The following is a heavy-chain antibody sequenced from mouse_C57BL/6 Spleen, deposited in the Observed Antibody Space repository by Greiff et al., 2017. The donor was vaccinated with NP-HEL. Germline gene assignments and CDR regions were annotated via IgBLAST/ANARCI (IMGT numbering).Heavy chain of an antibody. V-gene: IGHV1-81*01. CDR1: GYTFTSYG. J-gene: IGHJ1*03. CDR2: IYPRSGNT. D-gene: IGHD4-1*01. Sequence: QVQLQQSGAELARPGASVKLSCKASGYTFTSYGISWVKQRTGQGLEWIGEIYPRSGNTYYNAKFKGKATLTADKSSSTAYMELRSLTSEDSAVYFCARLGLRYFDVWGTGTTVTVSS. CDR3: ARLGLRYFDV.